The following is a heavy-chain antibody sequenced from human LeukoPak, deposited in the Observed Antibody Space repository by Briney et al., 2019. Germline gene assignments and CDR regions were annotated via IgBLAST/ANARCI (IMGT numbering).Heavy chain of an antibody. CDR1: GFTFSSYA. Sequence: GRSLRLSCAASGFTFSSYAMHWVRQAPGKGLEWVAVISYDGSNKYYADSVKGRFTISRDNSKNTLYLQMNSLRAEDTAVYYCARGRYYSTFDYWGQGTLVTVSS. V-gene: IGHV3-30-3*01. D-gene: IGHD3-10*01. J-gene: IGHJ4*02. CDR2: ISYDGSNK. CDR3: ARGRYYSTFDY.